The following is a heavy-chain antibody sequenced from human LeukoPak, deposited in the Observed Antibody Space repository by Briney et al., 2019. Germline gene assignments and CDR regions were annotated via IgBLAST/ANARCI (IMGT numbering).Heavy chain of an antibody. CDR3: ARSVPSYYDFWSGYRGVHYFDY. CDR2: VDGTGTST. J-gene: IGHJ4*02. V-gene: IGHV3-23*03. Sequence: PGGSLRLSCEVSGFSSKTDHINWIRQPPGKGLEWVSGVDGTGTSTSYGDSVRGRFTISRDTSKDTIYLQMNSLRAEDAAVYYCARSVPSYYDFWSGYRGVHYFDYWGQGTLVTVSS. D-gene: IGHD3-3*01. CDR1: GFSSKTDH.